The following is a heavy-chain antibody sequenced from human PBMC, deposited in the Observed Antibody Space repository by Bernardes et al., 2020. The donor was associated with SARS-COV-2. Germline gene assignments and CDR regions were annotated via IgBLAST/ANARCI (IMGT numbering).Heavy chain of an antibody. CDR1: GGTFSSYA. V-gene: IGHV1-69*04. D-gene: IGHD1-26*01. CDR2: IIPILGIA. Sequence: SVKVSCKASGGTFSSYAISWVRQAPGQGLEWMGRIIPILGIANYAQKFQGRVTITADKSTSTAYMELSSLRSEDTAVYYCARVASIVGVYYFDYWGQGTLVTVSS. CDR3: ARVASIVGVYYFDY. J-gene: IGHJ4*02.